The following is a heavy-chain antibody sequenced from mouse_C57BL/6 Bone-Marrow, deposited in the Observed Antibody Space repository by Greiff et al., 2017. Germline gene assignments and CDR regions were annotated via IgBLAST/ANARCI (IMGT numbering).Heavy chain of an antibody. D-gene: IGHD1-1*01. Sequence: VQLQQPGAELVKPGASVKMSCKAFGYTFTSYWITWVKQRPGQGLEWIGDIYPGSGSPNYNEKFKSKATLTVDTSSSTAYMQLSSLTAEDAAVYYCARDYDGSIAWFAYWGQGTLVTVSA. CDR1: GYTFTSYW. V-gene: IGHV1-55*01. CDR3: ARDYDGSIAWFAY. J-gene: IGHJ3*01. CDR2: IYPGSGSP.